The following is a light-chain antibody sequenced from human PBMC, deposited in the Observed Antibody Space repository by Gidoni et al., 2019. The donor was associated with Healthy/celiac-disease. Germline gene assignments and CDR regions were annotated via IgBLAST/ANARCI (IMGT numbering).Light chain of an antibody. CDR2: GAS. V-gene: IGKV3-20*01. CDR3: QQYGSSPWT. J-gene: IGKJ1*01. CDR1: QSVSSSY. Sequence: EIVLTQSPGTLSLSPGERATLSCSASQSVSSSYLPWHQQKPGQAPRLLIYGASSRDTGIPDRFSGSGSGTDFTLTISRLEPEDFAVYYCQQYGSSPWTFGQGTKVEIK.